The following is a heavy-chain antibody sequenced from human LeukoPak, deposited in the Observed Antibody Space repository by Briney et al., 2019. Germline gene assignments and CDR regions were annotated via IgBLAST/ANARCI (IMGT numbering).Heavy chain of an antibody. CDR2: INHSGST. J-gene: IGHJ4*02. Sequence: SETLSLTCAVYGGSFSGYYWSWIRQPPGKGLEWIGEINHSGSTNYNPSLKSRVTISVDKSKNQFSLKLSSVTAADTAVYYCARASEDSSGWYDRFDYWGQGTLVTVSS. CDR1: GGSFSGYY. CDR3: ARASEDSSGWYDRFDY. D-gene: IGHD6-19*01. V-gene: IGHV4-34*01.